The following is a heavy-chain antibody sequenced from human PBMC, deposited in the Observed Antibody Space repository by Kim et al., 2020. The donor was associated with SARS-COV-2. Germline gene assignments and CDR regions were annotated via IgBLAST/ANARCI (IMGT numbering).Heavy chain of an antibody. D-gene: IGHD2-15*01. CDR2: T. CDR3: AKDMGLHYFDY. Sequence: TYYADSGKGRFTSSRDNAKNTLYLQLSSLRADDTAVYFCAKDMGLHYFDYWGQGTLVAVSS. J-gene: IGHJ4*02. V-gene: IGHV3-23*01.